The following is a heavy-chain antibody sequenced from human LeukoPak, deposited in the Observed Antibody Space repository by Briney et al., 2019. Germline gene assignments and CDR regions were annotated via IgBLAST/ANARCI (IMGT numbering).Heavy chain of an antibody. CDR3: AKDRFSYDSSAYYQAFDI. D-gene: IGHD3-22*01. CDR1: GFTFSSYA. V-gene: IGHV3-23*01. J-gene: IGHJ3*02. Sequence: GGSLRLSCAASGFTFSSYAMSWVRQAPGKGLEWVSAISGSGGSTYYADSVKGRFTISRDNSKNTLYLQMNSLRAEDTAVYYCAKDRFSYDSSAYYQAFDIWGQGTMVTVSS. CDR2: ISGSGGST.